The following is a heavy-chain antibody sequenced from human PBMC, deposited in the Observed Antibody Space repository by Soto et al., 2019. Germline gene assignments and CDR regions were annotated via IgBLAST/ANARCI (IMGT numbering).Heavy chain of an antibody. V-gene: IGHV4-30-4*01. D-gene: IGHD3-16*01. CDR3: ARVGYYYYGMDV. CDR2: IYYSGST. Sequence: SETLSLTCTVSGVSISSGDYYWSWIRQPPGKGLEWIGYIYYSGSTYYNPSLKSRVTISVDTSKNQFSLKLSSVTAADTAVYYCARVGYYYYGMDVWGQGTTVTVSS. CDR1: GVSISSGDYY. J-gene: IGHJ6*02.